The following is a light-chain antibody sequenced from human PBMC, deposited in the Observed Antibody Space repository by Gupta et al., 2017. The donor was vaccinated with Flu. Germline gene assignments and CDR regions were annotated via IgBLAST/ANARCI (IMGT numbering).Light chain of an antibody. CDR1: SSDVGRSNY. CDR2: DVS. J-gene: IGLJ1*01. V-gene: IGLV2-14*01. Sequence: QSALTQPASVSGSPGQSITISCTGTSSDVGRSNYVSWYQQHPGKAPKLIIYDVSYRPSGVSSRFSGSKSGNTASLTIXGXEAEDEXDYYCSSYKSTNTFYVFGTGTKVTVL. CDR3: SSYKSTNTFYV.